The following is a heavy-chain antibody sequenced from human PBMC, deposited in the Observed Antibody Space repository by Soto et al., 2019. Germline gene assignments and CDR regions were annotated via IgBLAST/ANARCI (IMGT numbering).Heavy chain of an antibody. CDR1: GYTFTGYY. J-gene: IGHJ4*02. CDR2: INPNSGRT. Sequence: QVQLVQSGAEVKKPGASVKVSCKASGYTFTGYYMHWVRQAPGQGLEWMGWINPNSGRTNYAQKFQGRVTMTRDTSISTAYKELSRLRSDDTAVYYCARVGVVAATLDYWGQGTLVTVSS. D-gene: IGHD2-15*01. V-gene: IGHV1-2*02. CDR3: ARVGVVAATLDY.